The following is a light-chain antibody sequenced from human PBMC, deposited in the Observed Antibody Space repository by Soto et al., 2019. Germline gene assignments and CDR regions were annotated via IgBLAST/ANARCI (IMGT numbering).Light chain of an antibody. Sequence: DIQMTQSPSTLSASVGDRATITCRASQTISSWLAWYQQKPGKAPKLLIYKASTLKSGVPSRFSGSVSGTDFTLTLRSLQPDDFATYYCQQYNSYPLRTFGQGTKVDIK. J-gene: IGKJ1*01. CDR3: QQYNSYPLRT. CDR1: QTISSW. CDR2: KAS. V-gene: IGKV1-5*03.